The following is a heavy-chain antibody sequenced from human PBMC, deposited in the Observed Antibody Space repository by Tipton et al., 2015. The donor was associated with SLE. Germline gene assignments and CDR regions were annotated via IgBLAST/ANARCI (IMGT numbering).Heavy chain of an antibody. CDR3: ARHTTTEWFRLVMGASWFDP. D-gene: IGHD6-19*01. CDR1: NYSLSSGYY. J-gene: IGHJ5*02. V-gene: IGHV4-38-2*01. Sequence: TLSLTCDVSNYSLSSGYYWGWFRQPPGKGLEWIGSVFYSGGGYYNPSLRSRVTLSVDMSKNQFSLSLSSVTAADTAVYYCARHTTTEWFRLVMGASWFDPWGQGTLVTVSS. CDR2: VFYSGGG.